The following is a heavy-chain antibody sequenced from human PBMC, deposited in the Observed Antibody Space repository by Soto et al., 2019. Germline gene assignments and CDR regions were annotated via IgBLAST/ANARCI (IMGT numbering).Heavy chain of an antibody. CDR1: GGSISSDYYY. Sequence: QVTLQESGPGLVKPSETLSLTCTVSGGSISSDYYYWSWIRQPPGRGLEWIGYIYYSGRTYYNPSHKSRLIISVDTSKNQFYLGLSSVTAADTAVYYCARGGAIADLYFDSWGQGILVSVSS. CDR3: ARGGAIADLYFDS. J-gene: IGHJ4*02. V-gene: IGHV4-30-4*01. D-gene: IGHD1-26*01. CDR2: IYYSGRT.